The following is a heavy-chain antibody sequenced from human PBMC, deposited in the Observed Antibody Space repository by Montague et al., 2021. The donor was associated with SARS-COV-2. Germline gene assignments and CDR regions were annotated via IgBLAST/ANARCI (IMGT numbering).Heavy chain of an antibody. CDR2: IYTSGST. CDR1: GGSISSYY. D-gene: IGHD2-2*01. V-gene: IGHV4-4*07. CDR3: ARDVGVPLAPPYSWFDP. J-gene: IGHJ5*02. Sequence: SETLSLTCSVSGGSISSYYWSWIRQPAGKGPEWIGRIYTSGSTNFNPSLKSRVTMSVDASKNQFSLKLSSVTAADTAVYYCARDVGVPLAPPYSWFDPWGQGTLVTVSS.